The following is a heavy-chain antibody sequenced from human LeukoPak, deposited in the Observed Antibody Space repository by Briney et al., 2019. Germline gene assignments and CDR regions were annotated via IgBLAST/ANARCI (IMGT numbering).Heavy chain of an antibody. V-gene: IGHV3-23*01. CDR2: IFPSGGEI. D-gene: IGHD5-18*01. CDR1: GFTFSTFA. Sequence: GGSLRLSCAASGFTFSTFAMIWVRQPPGKGLEWVSSIFPSGGEIHYADSVRGRFTISRDNSKNTLYLQMNSLRAEDAAIYYCAKGGYSYASNFDYWGQGTLVTVSS. CDR3: AKGGYSYASNFDY. J-gene: IGHJ4*02.